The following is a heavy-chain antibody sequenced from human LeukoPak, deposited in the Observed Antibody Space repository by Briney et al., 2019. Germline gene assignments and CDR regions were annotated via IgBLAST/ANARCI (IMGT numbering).Heavy chain of an antibody. V-gene: IGHV1-69*04. J-gene: IGHJ4*02. D-gene: IGHD4-23*01. CDR2: IIPILGIA. Sequence: SVEVSCKASGGTFSSYAISWVRQAPGQGLEWMGRIIPILGIANYAQKFQGRVTITADKSTSTAYMELSSLRSDDTAVYYCASWGNRSPFDYWGQGTLVTVSS. CDR1: GGTFSSYA. CDR3: ASWGNRSPFDY.